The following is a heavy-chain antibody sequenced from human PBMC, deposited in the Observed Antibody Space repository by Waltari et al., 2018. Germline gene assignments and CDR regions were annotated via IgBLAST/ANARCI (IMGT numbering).Heavy chain of an antibody. D-gene: IGHD2-15*01. CDR2: ISGSSFTI. CDR3: ARDVGYCSGGSCPAMDV. Sequence: EVQLVESGGGLAQPGGCLRLSCAACGFTFRSSSLNCVRQAPGKGLEWLSYISGSSFTIYYADSVKGRFTISRDNAENSVYLQMNSLRAEDTAVYYCARDVGYCSGGSCPAMDVWGKGTTVTISS. J-gene: IGHJ6*04. CDR1: GFTFRSSS. V-gene: IGHV3-48*04.